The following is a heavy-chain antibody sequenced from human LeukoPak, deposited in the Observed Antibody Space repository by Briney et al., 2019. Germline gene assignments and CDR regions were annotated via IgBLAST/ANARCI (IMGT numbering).Heavy chain of an antibody. CDR1: GYTFTSYD. J-gene: IGHJ6*02. Sequence: ASVKVSCKASGYTFTSYDINWVRQATGQGLEWMGWMNPNSGNTGYAQKFQGRVTMTRNTSISTAYMELSSLRSEDTAVYYCARGPPAAAHKDNCYYYYGMDVWGQGTTVTVSS. CDR3: ARGPPAAAHKDNCYYYYGMDV. D-gene: IGHD6-13*01. CDR2: MNPNSGNT. V-gene: IGHV1-8*01.